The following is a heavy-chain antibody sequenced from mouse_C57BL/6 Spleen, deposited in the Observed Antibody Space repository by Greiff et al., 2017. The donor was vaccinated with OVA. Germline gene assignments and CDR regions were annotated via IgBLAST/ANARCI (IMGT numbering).Heavy chain of an antibody. V-gene: IGHV1-64*01. CDR3: ARGDYYGSSYVGYVDV. Sequence: VQLQQPGAELVKPGASVKLSCKASGYTFTSYWMHWVKQGPGQGLEWIGMIHPNSGSTNYNEKFKSKATLTVDKSSSTAYMQLSSLTSEDSAVYYCARGDYYGSSYVGYVDVWGTGTTVTVSS. J-gene: IGHJ1*03. CDR2: IHPNSGST. D-gene: IGHD1-1*01. CDR1: GYTFTSYW.